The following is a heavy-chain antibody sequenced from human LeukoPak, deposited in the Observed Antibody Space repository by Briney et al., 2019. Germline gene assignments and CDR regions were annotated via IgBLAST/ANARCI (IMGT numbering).Heavy chain of an antibody. Sequence: SETLSLTCTVSGGSIISSSYYWGWIRQYPGKGLEWIGSIYYSGSTYYNPSLKSRVTISVDTSKNQFSLKLGSVTAADTAVYYCARYAVEYSGTYFDSWGQGSLVTVSS. V-gene: IGHV4-39*01. CDR1: GGSIISSSYY. J-gene: IGHJ4*02. CDR2: IYYSGST. D-gene: IGHD1-26*01. CDR3: ARYAVEYSGTYFDS.